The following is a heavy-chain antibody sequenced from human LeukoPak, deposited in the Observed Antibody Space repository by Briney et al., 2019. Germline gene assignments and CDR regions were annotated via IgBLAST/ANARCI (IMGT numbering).Heavy chain of an antibody. CDR2: IYNSGST. CDR3: VRAYDY. J-gene: IGHJ4*02. V-gene: IGHV4-34*01. CDR1: GGSFSGSN. Sequence: SETLSLTCAVYGGSFSGSNWSWIRQPPGEGLEWIGEIYNSGSTIYNPSLKSRVTISVDTSKNQFSLNLISVTAADTAVYYCVRAYDYWGQGTLVTVSS.